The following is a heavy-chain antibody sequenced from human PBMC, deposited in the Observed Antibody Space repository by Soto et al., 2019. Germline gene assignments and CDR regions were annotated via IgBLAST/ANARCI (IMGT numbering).Heavy chain of an antibody. CDR3: ARDNNDFWSLYPLAFDY. J-gene: IGHJ4*02. CDR2: ISTSGHV. Sequence: KPSETLSLTCSVSGGSLSKYYWSWIRQPAGKGLEWIGRISTSGHVVSKVSLRSRLTMSVDMSNNHFSLKLTSVTAADTAVYYCARDNNDFWSLYPLAFDYWGQGALVTVS. V-gene: IGHV4-4*07. D-gene: IGHD3-3*01. CDR1: GGSLSKYY.